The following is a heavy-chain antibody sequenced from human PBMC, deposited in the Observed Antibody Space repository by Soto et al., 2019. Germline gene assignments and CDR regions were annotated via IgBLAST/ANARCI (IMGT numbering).Heavy chain of an antibody. CDR2: IHHSGST. CDR3: ARGALRIAVAGLDY. D-gene: IGHD6-19*01. V-gene: IGHV4-34*01. CDR1: GGSFSGYY. Sequence: SETLSLTCAVYGGSFSGYYWSWIRQPPGKGLDWIGEIHHSGSTNYNPSLKSRFTISVDTSKNQFSLKLSSVTAADTAVYYCARGALRIAVAGLDYWGQGTLVTVSS. J-gene: IGHJ4*02.